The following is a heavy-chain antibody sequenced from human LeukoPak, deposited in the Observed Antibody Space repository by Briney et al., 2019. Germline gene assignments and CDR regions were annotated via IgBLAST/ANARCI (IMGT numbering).Heavy chain of an antibody. CDR3: ARDTIYGGNDQEIGY. J-gene: IGHJ4*02. V-gene: IGHV3-21*01. CDR2: ISSSSSYI. D-gene: IGHD4-23*01. Sequence: PGGSLRLSCAASGFTFSDYRMNWVRQAPGKGLEWVSSISSSSSYIYYADSVKGRFTISRDNAKNSLYLQMNSLRAEDTAVYYCARDTIYGGNDQEIGYWGQGTLVTVSS. CDR1: GFTFSDYR.